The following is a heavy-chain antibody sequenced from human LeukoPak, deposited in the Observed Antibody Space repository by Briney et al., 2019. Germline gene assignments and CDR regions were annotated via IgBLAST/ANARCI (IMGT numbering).Heavy chain of an antibody. CDR1: GGSMSSSSYY. CDR3: AIQYSSSWYYFQH. J-gene: IGHJ1*01. V-gene: IGHV4-39*01. D-gene: IGHD6-13*01. CDR2: IYYSGST. Sequence: PSETLSLTCTVSGGSMSSSSYYWGWIRQPPGQGLEWIGSIYYSGSTYYNPSLKSRVTISVDTSKNQFSLKLSSVTAADTAVYYCAIQYSSSWYYFQHWGQGTLVTVSS.